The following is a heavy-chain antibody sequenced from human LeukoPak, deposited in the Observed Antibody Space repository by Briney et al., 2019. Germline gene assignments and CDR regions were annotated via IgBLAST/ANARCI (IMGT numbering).Heavy chain of an antibody. CDR3: TRASARSPGDYYYYGMDV. CDR1: GFTFGDYA. V-gene: IGHV3-49*03. J-gene: IGHJ6*02. CDR2: IRSKAYGGTT. Sequence: GGSLRLSYTASGFTFGDYAMSWFRQAPGKGLEWVGFIRSKAYGGTTEYAASVKGRFTISRDDSKSIAYLQMNSLKTEDTAVYYCTRASARSPGDYYYYGMDVWGQGTTVTVSS. D-gene: IGHD6-6*01.